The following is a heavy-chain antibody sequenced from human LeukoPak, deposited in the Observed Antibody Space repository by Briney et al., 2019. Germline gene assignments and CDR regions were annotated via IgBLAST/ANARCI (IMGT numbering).Heavy chain of an antibody. V-gene: IGHV3-7*04. CDR2: KKQDGSEK. CDR3: ARDGTYTDYDPDFDI. J-gene: IGHJ4*02. CDR1: GFTFSRFW. Sequence: GGSLRLSCAASGFTFSRFWMSWVRQAPGKGLEWVANKKQDGSEKYYVDSVKGRFTISRDNAKNSLYLQMNSLRAEDTAVFYCARDGTYTDYDPDFDIWGQGTLVTVSS. D-gene: IGHD5-12*01.